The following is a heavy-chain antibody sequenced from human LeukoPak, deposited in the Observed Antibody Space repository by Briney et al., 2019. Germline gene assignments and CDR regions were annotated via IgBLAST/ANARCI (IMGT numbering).Heavy chain of an antibody. CDR3: AREFSYGSNGRGFDY. Sequence: SETLSLTCTVSSGSISSYYWSWIRQPAGKGLEWIGRILTSGSTNYNPSLQSRVTMSVDTSKNQFSLKLNSMTAADTAVYYCAREFSYGSNGRGFDYWGQGTLVTVSS. CDR2: ILTSGST. CDR1: SGSISSYY. J-gene: IGHJ4*02. D-gene: IGHD4-17*01. V-gene: IGHV4-4*07.